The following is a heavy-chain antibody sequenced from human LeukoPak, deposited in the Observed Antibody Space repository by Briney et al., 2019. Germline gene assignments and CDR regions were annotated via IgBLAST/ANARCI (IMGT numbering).Heavy chain of an antibody. J-gene: IGHJ4*02. D-gene: IGHD2-2*02. CDR1: GGSFSGYY. Sequence: SETLSLTSAVYGGSFSGYYWSWIRQPPGKGLEWIGEINHSGSTNYNPSLKSRVTISVDTSKNQFSLKLSSVTAADTAVYYCARGAPLGYCSSTSCYTIDYWGQGTLVTVSS. CDR3: ARGAPLGYCSSTSCYTIDY. V-gene: IGHV4-34*01. CDR2: INHSGST.